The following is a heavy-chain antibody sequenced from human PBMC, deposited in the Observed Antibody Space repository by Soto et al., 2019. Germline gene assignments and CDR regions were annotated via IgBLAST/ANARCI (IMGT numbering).Heavy chain of an antibody. D-gene: IGHD3-22*01. CDR3: ARASDYYDSSGYYGRGYYYYGMDV. J-gene: IGHJ6*02. Sequence: QVQLVQSGAEVKKPGSSVKVSCKASGGTFSSYAISWVRQAPGQGLEWMGGIIPICGTANYAQKFQGRVTITADESTSTAYMELSSLRSEDTAVYYCARASDYYDSSGYYGRGYYYYGMDVWGQGTTVTVSS. CDR2: IIPICGTA. CDR1: GGTFSSYA. V-gene: IGHV1-69*12.